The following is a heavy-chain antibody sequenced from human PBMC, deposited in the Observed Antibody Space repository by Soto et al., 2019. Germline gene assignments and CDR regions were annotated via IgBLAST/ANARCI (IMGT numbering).Heavy chain of an antibody. D-gene: IGHD6-19*01. CDR3: ARENIAVAGIDY. J-gene: IGHJ4*02. Sequence: WGCRRLSWAPSACTFSTYRMNWVRQPPEKWLEWVSYISVTTGTIYYAGSVRGRFTLSRDNARISLYLQMNSLRDEDPAVYYCARENIAVAGIDYWGQGTLVTVSS. CDR1: ACTFSTYR. V-gene: IGHV3-48*02. CDR2: ISVTTGTI.